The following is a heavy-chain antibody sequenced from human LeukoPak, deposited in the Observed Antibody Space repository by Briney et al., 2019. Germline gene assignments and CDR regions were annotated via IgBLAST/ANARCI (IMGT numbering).Heavy chain of an antibody. CDR2: IYYNGST. J-gene: IGHJ5*02. CDR3: ARDARVRFGSGWFDP. D-gene: IGHD3-16*01. Sequence: PSETLSLTCSVSGGSISSYYWSWIRQPPGKGLEWIGYIYYNGSTKFNPSLKSRVTISIDPPKNQFSLKLSSVTAADTAIYYCARDARVRFGSGWFDPWGQGTLVIVSS. V-gene: IGHV4-59*01. CDR1: GGSISSYY.